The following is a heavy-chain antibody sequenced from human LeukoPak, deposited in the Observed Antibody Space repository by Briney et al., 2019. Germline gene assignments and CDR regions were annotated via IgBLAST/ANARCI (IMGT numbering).Heavy chain of an antibody. D-gene: IGHD2-15*01. CDR2: ISGSGDTI. J-gene: IGHJ3*02. V-gene: IGHV3-23*01. CDR3: ARSRGSPNSGEDAFDI. Sequence: PGGSLRLSCAASGFTFSSYAMNWVRQAPGKGLEWVSIISGSGDTIYYADSVKGRFTISRDNSKNTVYLQMNSLRGEDTAVYYCARSRGSPNSGEDAFDIWGQGTVVTVSS. CDR1: GFTFSSYA.